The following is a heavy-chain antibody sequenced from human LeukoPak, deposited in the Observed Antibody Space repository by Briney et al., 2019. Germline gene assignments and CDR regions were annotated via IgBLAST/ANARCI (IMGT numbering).Heavy chain of an antibody. D-gene: IGHD6-13*01. CDR2: IYYSGGT. V-gene: IGHV4-59*01. CDR3: ARTGYCSSKYCDYYGMDV. CDR1: GFTFSSYS. Sequence: GSLRLSCAASGFTFSSYSMNWVRQAPGKGLEWVGYIYYSGGTDYNPSLKSRVSISVDTSKTHFSLKLTSVTAGDTAVYYCARTGYCSSKYCDYYGMDVWGQGTTVIVSS. J-gene: IGHJ6*02.